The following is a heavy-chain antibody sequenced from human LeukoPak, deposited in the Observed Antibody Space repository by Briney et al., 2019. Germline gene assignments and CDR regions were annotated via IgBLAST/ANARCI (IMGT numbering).Heavy chain of an antibody. D-gene: IGHD3-10*01. Sequence: ASVKVSCKASGYTFTSYPMHWVRQAPGQRLEWMGWINAGNGNTKYSQKFQGRVTITRGTSASTAYMGLSSLRSEDTAVYYCVRDDTYGHYWGQGALVTVSS. CDR2: INAGNGNT. CDR1: GYTFTSYP. V-gene: IGHV1-3*01. J-gene: IGHJ4*02. CDR3: VRDDTYGHY.